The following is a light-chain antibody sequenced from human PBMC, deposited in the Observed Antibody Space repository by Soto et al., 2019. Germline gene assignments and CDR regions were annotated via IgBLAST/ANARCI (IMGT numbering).Light chain of an antibody. J-gene: IGKJ1*01. CDR3: QQYGSSPPRT. Sequence: EIVLTQSPGILSLSPGERATLSCRASQSVSNDFLAWYQQKPGQAPRLLIYGASTRANDVPDRFSGSGSGADFTLTISRLEPEDFAVYYCQQYGSSPPRTFGQGTKVE. CDR1: QSVSNDF. V-gene: IGKV3-20*01. CDR2: GAS.